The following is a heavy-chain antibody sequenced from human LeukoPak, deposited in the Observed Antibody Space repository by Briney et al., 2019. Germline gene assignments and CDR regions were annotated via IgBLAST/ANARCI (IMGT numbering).Heavy chain of an antibody. CDR2: IFHSGST. J-gene: IGHJ4*02. V-gene: IGHV4-38-2*02. Sequence: SETLSLTCNVSGYSIGSGYYWGWIRQPPGKRLEWIGSIFHSGSTYNNPSLKSRVTMSVDTSKNQFSLELRSVTAEDTAVYYCARAPPAAILFEYWGQGILVTVSS. CDR1: GYSIGSGYY. CDR3: ARAPPAAILFEY.